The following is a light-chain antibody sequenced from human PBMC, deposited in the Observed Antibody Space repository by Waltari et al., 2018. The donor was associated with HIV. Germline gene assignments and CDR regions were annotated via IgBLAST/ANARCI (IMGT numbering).Light chain of an antibody. CDR3: CSYAGSSTYV. CDR2: EVS. Sequence: QSALTQPASVSGSPGPSITLSCPGTSSDAGSYNLVSWYQQHPGKAPKLMIYEVSKRPSGVSNRFSGSKSGNTASLTISGLQAEDEADYYCCSYAGSSTYVFGTGTKVTVL. CDR1: SSDAGSYNL. V-gene: IGLV2-23*02. J-gene: IGLJ1*01.